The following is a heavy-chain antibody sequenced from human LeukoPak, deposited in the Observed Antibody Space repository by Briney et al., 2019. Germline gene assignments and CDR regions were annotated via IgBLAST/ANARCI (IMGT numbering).Heavy chain of an antibody. J-gene: IGHJ6*02. D-gene: IGHD1-14*01. CDR3: AKYRAPPPYGLDV. V-gene: IGHV3-23*01. CDR2: ISDGGGYT. CDR1: GLTFSTYA. Sequence: GGSLRLSCATSGLTFSTYAMNCARHAPGKGLEWVSGISDGGGYTWYADSVKGRFTISRDNSKNTLYLQMNRLRVEDTAEYYCAKYRAPPPYGLDVWGQGTRVTVSS.